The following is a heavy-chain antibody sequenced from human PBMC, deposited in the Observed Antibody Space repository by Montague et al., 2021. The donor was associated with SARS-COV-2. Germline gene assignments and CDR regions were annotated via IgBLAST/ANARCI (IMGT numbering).Heavy chain of an antibody. Sequence: SLRLSCAASGFTVSSNYMSWVRQAPGKGLEWVSVIYSGGSTYYADSVKGRFTISRDNSKNTLYLQMNGLRAEDTAVYYCSRDRHWTNTYYDILTGYQYYYDGMDVWGQETTVTVSS. CDR2: IYSGGST. V-gene: IGHV3-66*01. D-gene: IGHD3-9*01. CDR1: GFTVSSNY. J-gene: IGHJ6*02. CDR3: SRDRHWTNTYYDILTGYQYYYDGMDV.